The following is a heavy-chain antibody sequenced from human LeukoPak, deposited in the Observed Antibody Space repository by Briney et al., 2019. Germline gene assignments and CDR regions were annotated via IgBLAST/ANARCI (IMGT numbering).Heavy chain of an antibody. CDR3: ARDPGYGGNSGGVDY. CDR2: IHPSGGST. CDR1: GYTFTSYY. D-gene: IGHD4-23*01. Sequence: GASVKVSCKASGYTFTSYYMHWVRQAPEQGLEWMGIIHPSGGSTSYAQKFQGRVTMTRDTSTSTVYMDLSSLRSEDTAVYYCARDPGYGGNSGGVDYWGQGTLVTVSS. J-gene: IGHJ4*02. V-gene: IGHV1-46*01.